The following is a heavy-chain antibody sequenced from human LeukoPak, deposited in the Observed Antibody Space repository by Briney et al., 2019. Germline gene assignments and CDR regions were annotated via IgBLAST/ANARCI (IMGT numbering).Heavy chain of an antibody. V-gene: IGHV3-43*02. J-gene: IGHJ4*02. Sequence: PGGSLRLSCAASGFTFDDYAMHWVRQAPGKGLNWVSLINGDGGSTYYADSVKGRFTVSRDNSKNSLYLQMNSLRTEDTALYFCAKVGQGFDFDHWGQGTLVTVSS. CDR1: GFTFDDYA. CDR2: INGDGGST. D-gene: IGHD1-26*01. CDR3: AKVGQGFDFDH.